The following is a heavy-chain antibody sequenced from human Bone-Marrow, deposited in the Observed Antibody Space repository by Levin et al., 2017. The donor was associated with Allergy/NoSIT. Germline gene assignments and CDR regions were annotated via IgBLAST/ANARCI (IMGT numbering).Heavy chain of an antibody. CDR2: INPSGGST. D-gene: IGHD3-10*01. CDR1: GYTFTSYY. J-gene: IGHJ4*02. V-gene: IGHV1-46*01. CDR3: ARGLFGGSGSYKGPVDY. Sequence: GESLKISCKASGYTFTSYYMHWVRQAPGQGLEWMGIINPSGGSTSYAQKFQGRVTMTRDTSTSTVYMELSSLRSEDTAVYYCARGLFGGSGSYKGPVDYWGQGTLVTVSS.